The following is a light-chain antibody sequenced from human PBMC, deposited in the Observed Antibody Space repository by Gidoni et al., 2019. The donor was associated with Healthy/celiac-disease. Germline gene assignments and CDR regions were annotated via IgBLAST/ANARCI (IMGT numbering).Light chain of an antibody. CDR2: EVS. CDR1: SSDVGGYNY. Sequence: QSALTQPASVSGSPGQAITISCTRTSSDVGGYNYVSWYQQHPGKAPKLMIYEVSDRPSGVSNRFSGSKSGNTASLTISGLQAEDEADYYCSSYTSSSTLPSVFGTGTKVTVL. V-gene: IGLV2-14*01. J-gene: IGLJ1*01. CDR3: SSYTSSSTLPSV.